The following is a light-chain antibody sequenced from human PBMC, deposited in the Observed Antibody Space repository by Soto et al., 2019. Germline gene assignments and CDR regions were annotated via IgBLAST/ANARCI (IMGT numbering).Light chain of an antibody. V-gene: IGLV1-51*01. J-gene: IGLJ2*01. CDR2: NNN. CDR1: NSNVGSNY. Sequence: QPVLTQPPSVSAAPGQKVTISCSGSNSNVGSNYFSWYQHLPGTTPKLLMYNNNHQPSGVRSRLSGWRSGTTATLHITGLQPGDGAVYYCVVWDSSLSAAVFGRGTKLTVL. CDR3: VVWDSSLSAAV.